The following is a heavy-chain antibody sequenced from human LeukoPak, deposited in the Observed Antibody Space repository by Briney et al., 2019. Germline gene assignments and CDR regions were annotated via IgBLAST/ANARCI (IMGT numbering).Heavy chain of an antibody. V-gene: IGHV4-59*01. Sequence: SETLSLTCTVSGGSISSYYWSWIRQPPGKGLEWIGYIYYSGSTNYNPSLKSRVTISVDTSKNQFSLKLSSVTAADTAVYYCARGFSSGSQAFDIWGQGTMVTVSS. CDR1: GGSISSYY. D-gene: IGHD6-19*01. CDR3: ARGFSSGSQAFDI. J-gene: IGHJ3*02. CDR2: IYYSGST.